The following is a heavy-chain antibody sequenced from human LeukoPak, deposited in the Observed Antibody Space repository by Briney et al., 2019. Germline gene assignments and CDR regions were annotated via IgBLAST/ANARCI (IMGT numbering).Heavy chain of an antibody. Sequence: SETLSLTCTVSGGSISSYYWSWIRQPPGKGLEWIGYIYYSGSTNYNPSLKSRVTISVDTSKNQFSLKLSSVTAADTAVYYCARENSGWYHFDHWGQGTLVTVSS. CDR3: ARENSGWYHFDH. J-gene: IGHJ4*02. CDR1: GGSISSYY. V-gene: IGHV4-59*01. D-gene: IGHD6-19*01. CDR2: IYYSGST.